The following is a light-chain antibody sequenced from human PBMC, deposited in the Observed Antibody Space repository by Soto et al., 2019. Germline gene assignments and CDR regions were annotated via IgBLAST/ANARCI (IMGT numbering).Light chain of an antibody. J-gene: IGLJ1*01. CDR3: ISYTDRQSYV. Sequence: QSALTQPASVSGSPGQSITISCSGTSSDIGSYDHVAWYQQFPGKSPKLMIYAVSDRPSGVSDRFSGSKSGITASLTISGLQTEFEADYYCISYTDRQSYVFGPGTNLTVL. V-gene: IGLV2-14*01. CDR2: AVS. CDR1: SSDIGSYDH.